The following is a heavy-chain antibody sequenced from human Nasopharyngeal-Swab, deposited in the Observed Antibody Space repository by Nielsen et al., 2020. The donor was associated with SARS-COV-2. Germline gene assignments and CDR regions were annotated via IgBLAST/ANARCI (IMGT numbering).Heavy chain of an antibody. D-gene: IGHD6-19*01. Sequence: GGSLRLSCVASGFIVSYNYMSWVRQVPGKGLEWVSVIYAGGDTYYADSVRGRFTISRDKSKNMVYLQMNSLTADDTAVYYCVRSLRQWLAQDSWGQGTLVTVSS. CDR1: GFIVSYNY. J-gene: IGHJ4*02. CDR3: VRSLRQWLAQDS. V-gene: IGHV3-53*01. CDR2: IYAGGDT.